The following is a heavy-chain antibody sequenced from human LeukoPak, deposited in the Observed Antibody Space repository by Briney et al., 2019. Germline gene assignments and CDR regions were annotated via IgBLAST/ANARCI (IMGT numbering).Heavy chain of an antibody. CDR1: GSTFSRYW. CDR2: IKQDGSEK. J-gene: IGHJ5*02. V-gene: IGHV3-7*01. Sequence: PGRSLRLSCAASGSTFSRYWMSWVRQAPGKGLEWVATIKQDGSEKFYVDSVRGRFTISRDNAENSLFLQMNSLRAEDTAVYYCARVLGGDSYDRPLDLWGQGTLVTVSS. D-gene: IGHD3-22*01. CDR3: ARVLGGDSYDRPLDL.